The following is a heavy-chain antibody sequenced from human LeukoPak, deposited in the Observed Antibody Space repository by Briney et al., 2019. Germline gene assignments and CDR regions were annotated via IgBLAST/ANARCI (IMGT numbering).Heavy chain of an antibody. CDR1: GYTFTGYY. Sequence: AASVKVSCKASGYTFTGYYMHWVRQAPGQGLEWMGWINPNSGGTNYAQKFQGRVTLTRDTSISTAYMELSRLRSDDTAVYYCARVGAVLYGMDVWGQGTTVTVSS. D-gene: IGHD6-13*01. CDR3: ARVGAVLYGMDV. V-gene: IGHV1-2*02. J-gene: IGHJ6*02. CDR2: INPNSGGT.